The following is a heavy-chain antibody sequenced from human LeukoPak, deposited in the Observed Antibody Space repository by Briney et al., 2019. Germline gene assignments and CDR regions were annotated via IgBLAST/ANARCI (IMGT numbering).Heavy chain of an antibody. CDR2: IYHSGST. D-gene: IGHD2-21*02. CDR1: GYSISSGYY. CDR3: ARAPYCGGDCFLSPDY. J-gene: IGHJ4*02. Sequence: SETLSLTCTVSGYSISSGYYWGWIRQPPGKGLEWIGSIYHSGSTYYNPSLKSRVTISVDTSKNQFSLKLSSVTAADTAVYYCARAPYCGGDCFLSPDYWGQGTLVTVSS. V-gene: IGHV4-38-2*02.